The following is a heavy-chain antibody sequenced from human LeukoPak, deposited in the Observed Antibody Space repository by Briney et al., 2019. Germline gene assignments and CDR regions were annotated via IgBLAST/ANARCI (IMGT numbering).Heavy chain of an antibody. CDR3: ARDFCSSTSCYLHYYYYYMDV. D-gene: IGHD2-2*01. V-gene: IGHV1-18*01. CDR1: GYTFTSYG. J-gene: IGHJ6*03. Sequence: ASVKVSCKASGYTFTSYGISWVRQAPGQGLEWMGWICAYNGNTHYAQKLQGRVTMTTDTSTSTAYMELRSLRSDDTAVYYCARDFCSSTSCYLHYYYYYMDVWGKGTTVTVSS. CDR2: ICAYNGNT.